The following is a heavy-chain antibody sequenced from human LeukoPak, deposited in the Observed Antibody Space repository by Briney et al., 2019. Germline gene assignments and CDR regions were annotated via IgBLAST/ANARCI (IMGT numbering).Heavy chain of an antibody. Sequence: GGSLRLSCAASGFTFSSYAMSWVRQAPGKGLEWVSAISGSGGSTYYADSVKGRFTISRDNSKNTLYLQMNSLRAEDTAVYYCARDLRDYYGPGYYYMDVWGKGTTVTISS. CDR3: ARDLRDYYGPGYYYMDV. CDR1: GFTFSSYA. D-gene: IGHD3-10*01. J-gene: IGHJ6*03. CDR2: ISGSGGST. V-gene: IGHV3-23*01.